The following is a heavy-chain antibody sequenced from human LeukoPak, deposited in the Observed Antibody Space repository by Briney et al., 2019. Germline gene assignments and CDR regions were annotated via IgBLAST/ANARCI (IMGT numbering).Heavy chain of an antibody. Sequence: SQTLSLTCAISGDSVSSNSAAWNWIRQSPSRGLEWLGRTYYRSKWYNDYAVSVKSRITINPDTSKNQFSLQLNSVTPEDTAVYYCARDVSPPYGGNSFSFDNWGQGTLVTVSS. D-gene: IGHD4-23*01. CDR2: TYYRSKWYN. J-gene: IGHJ4*02. CDR3: ARDVSPPYGGNSFSFDN. V-gene: IGHV6-1*01. CDR1: GDSVSSNSAA.